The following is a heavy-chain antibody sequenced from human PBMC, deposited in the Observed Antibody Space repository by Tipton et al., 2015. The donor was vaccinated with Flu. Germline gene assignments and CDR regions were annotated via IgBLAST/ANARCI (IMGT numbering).Heavy chain of an antibody. V-gene: IGHV3-20*04. CDR1: GFTFDDYG. Sequence: SLRLSCAASGFTFDDYGMSWVRQAPGKGLEWVSSISWNGGSTGYADSVKGRFTISRDNAKNSLYLQMNSLIAEDTALYYCVRRTYYDILTGPFDLWGQGTLVTVSS. CDR3: VRRTYYDILTGPFDL. J-gene: IGHJ4*02. D-gene: IGHD3-9*01. CDR2: ISWNGGST.